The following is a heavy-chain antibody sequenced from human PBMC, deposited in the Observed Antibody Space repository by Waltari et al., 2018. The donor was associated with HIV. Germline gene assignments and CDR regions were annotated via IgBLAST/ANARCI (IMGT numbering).Heavy chain of an antibody. CDR1: GFTFGDYA. J-gene: IGHJ4*02. D-gene: IGHD2-21*02. CDR3: TRDAYCGGDCSVY. CDR2: IISKGYGGTT. V-gene: IGHV3-49*04. Sequence: EVHLVESGGGLEQPGRSLRLSCTASGFTFGDYAMSWVRQAPGKGVGWVGFIISKGYGGTTEYAASVKGRFTISRDDSKSIAYLQMNSLKTEDTAVYYCTRDAYCGGDCSVYWGQGTLVTVSS.